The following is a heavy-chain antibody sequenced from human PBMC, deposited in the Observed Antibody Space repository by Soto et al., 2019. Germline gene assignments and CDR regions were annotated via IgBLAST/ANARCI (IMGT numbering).Heavy chain of an antibody. Sequence: SVKVSCKASGGTFSSYAISWVRQAPGQGLEWMGGIIPIFGTANYAQKFQGRVTITADKSTSTAYMELSSLRSEDTAVYYCACPGYSGYDRVGYFDYWGQGTLVTVSS. CDR1: GGTFSSYA. CDR3: ACPGYSGYDRVGYFDY. D-gene: IGHD5-12*01. V-gene: IGHV1-69*06. J-gene: IGHJ4*02. CDR2: IIPIFGTA.